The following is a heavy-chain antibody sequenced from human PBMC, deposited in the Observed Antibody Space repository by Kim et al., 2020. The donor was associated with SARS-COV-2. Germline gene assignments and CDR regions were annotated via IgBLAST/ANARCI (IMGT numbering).Heavy chain of an antibody. D-gene: IGHD6-13*01. V-gene: IGHV3-30*04. CDR2: ISYDGSNK. J-gene: IGHJ3*02. Sequence: GGSLRLSCAASGFTFSSYAMHWVRQAPGKGLEWVAVISYDGSNKYYADSVKGRFTISRDNSKNTLYLQMNSLRAEDTAVYYCARDIDSSSLNDAFDIWG. CDR1: GFTFSSYA. CDR3: ARDIDSSSLNDAFDI.